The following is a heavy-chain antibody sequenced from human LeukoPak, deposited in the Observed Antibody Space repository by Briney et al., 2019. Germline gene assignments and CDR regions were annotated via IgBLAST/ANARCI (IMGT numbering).Heavy chain of an antibody. J-gene: IGHJ6*03. CDR1: GFTFSTYA. CDR2: ISGSVYTT. V-gene: IGHV3-23*01. Sequence: PGGSLRLSCAASGFTFSTYAMSWVRQAPGKGLEWVSSISGSVYTTYYADSVKGRFTISRDNSKSTLYLQMNSLGAEDTAVYYCAKGPITGTPKGPLYYMDVWGKGTTVTVSS. CDR3: AKGPITGTPKGPLYYMDV. D-gene: IGHD1-7*01.